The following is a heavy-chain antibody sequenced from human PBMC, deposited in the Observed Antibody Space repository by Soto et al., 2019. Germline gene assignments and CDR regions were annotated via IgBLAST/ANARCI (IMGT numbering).Heavy chain of an antibody. V-gene: IGHV3-21*01. J-gene: IGHJ4*02. CDR1: GFTFSSYS. Sequence: GGSLRLSCAASGFTFSSYSMNWVRQAPGKGLEWVSSISSSSSYIYYADSVKGRFTISRENAKNSLYLQMNSLRAEDTAVYYCARDINWGVGVPYWGQGTLVTVSS. CDR2: ISSSSSYI. CDR3: ARDINWGVGVPY. D-gene: IGHD7-27*01.